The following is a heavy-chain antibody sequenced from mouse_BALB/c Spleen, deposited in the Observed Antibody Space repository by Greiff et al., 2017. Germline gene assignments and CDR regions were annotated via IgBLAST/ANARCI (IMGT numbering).Heavy chain of an antibody. Sequence: VQLQQSGAELVKPGASVKLSSTASGFNIKDTYMHWVKQRPEQGLEWIGRIDPANGNTKYDPKFQGKATITADTSSNTAYLQLSSLTSEDTAVYYCATTMITTGAYWGQGTLVTVSA. CDR1: GFNIKDTY. J-gene: IGHJ3*01. D-gene: IGHD2-4*01. V-gene: IGHV14-3*02. CDR2: IDPANGNT. CDR3: ATTMITTGAY.